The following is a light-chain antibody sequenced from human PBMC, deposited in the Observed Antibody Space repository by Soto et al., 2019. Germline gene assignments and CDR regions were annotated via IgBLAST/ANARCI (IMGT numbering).Light chain of an antibody. V-gene: IGLV2-14*03. CDR1: SSDVGGYNY. Sequence: QSVLTQPASVSGSPGQSITISCAGTSSDVGGYNYVSWYQQLPGKAPQLVIYGVTHRPSGVSDRFSGSRSGNTASLTISGLQAEDEADYYCTSFTSGSTPYVLGTGTKVTVL. J-gene: IGLJ1*01. CDR2: GVT. CDR3: TSFTSGSTPYV.